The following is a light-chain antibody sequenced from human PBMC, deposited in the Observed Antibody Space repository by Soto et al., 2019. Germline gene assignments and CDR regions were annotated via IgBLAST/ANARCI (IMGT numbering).Light chain of an antibody. V-gene: IGKV3-11*01. CDR3: QQRNSWTLT. CDR2: EAS. CDR1: QDIGKF. Sequence: VLTQSPDTLSLSPGERATLSCRASQDIGKFLVWYQQKPGLSPSLVIYEASKRATDIPDRFSGSGSGTDFTLTIIRLEPEDVGVYYCQQRNSWTLTFGGGTKVELK. J-gene: IGKJ4*01.